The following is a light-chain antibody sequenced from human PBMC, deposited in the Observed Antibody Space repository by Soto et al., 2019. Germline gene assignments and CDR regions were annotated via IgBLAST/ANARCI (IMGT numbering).Light chain of an antibody. CDR1: QNIGSN. CDR3: QQYNHWPRMLS. Sequence: EVVMTQSPATLSASPGERVILSCRASQNIGSNLAWYQQRPGQAPRLLMYGASTRATETPARFSGSGSATDFTLTISSLQSEDFAIYYCQQYNHWPRMLSFGGGTKVELK. J-gene: IGKJ4*01. CDR2: GAS. V-gene: IGKV3-15*01.